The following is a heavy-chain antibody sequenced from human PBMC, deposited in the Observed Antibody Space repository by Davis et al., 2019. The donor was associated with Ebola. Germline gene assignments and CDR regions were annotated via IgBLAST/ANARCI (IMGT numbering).Heavy chain of an antibody. CDR3: AKVAIAAAGTGWFDP. J-gene: IGHJ5*02. D-gene: IGHD6-13*01. V-gene: IGHV3-23*01. CDR1: GFTFSSYA. CDR2: ISGSGGST. Sequence: GESLKISCAASGFTFSSYAMSWVRQAPGKGLEWVSAISGSGGSTYYADSVKGRFTISRDNSKNTLYLQMNSLRAEDTAVYYCAKVAIAAAGTGWFDPWGQGTLVTVSS.